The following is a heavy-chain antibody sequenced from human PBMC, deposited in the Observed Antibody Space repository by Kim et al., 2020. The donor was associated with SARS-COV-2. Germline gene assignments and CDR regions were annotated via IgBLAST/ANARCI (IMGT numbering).Heavy chain of an antibody. CDR2: IFYSGST. D-gene: IGHD5-12*01. CDR3: ARHRRAGIVATMRDFDY. J-gene: IGHJ4*02. V-gene: IGHV4-39*01. CDR1: GGSISSSSYY. Sequence: SETLSLTCTVSGGSISSSSYYWGLIRQPPGKGLEWIGSIFYSGSTYYNPSLKSRLTISVDTSKSQFSLKLSSVTAADTALYYCARHRRAGIVATMRDFDYWGQGTLVTVSS.